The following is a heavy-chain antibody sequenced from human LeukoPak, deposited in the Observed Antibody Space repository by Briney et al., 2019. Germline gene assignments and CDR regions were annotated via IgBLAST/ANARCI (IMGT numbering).Heavy chain of an antibody. Sequence: GGSLRLSCAASGFTFDDYAMHWVRQAPGKDLEWVSLISWDDGSTYYADPVKGRFTISRDNSKNSLYLQMNSLRAEDTALYYCAKDDGELPGYYGGMDVWGKGTTVTVSS. J-gene: IGHJ6*04. CDR3: AKDDGELPGYYGGMDV. V-gene: IGHV3-43D*04. CDR1: GFTFDDYA. CDR2: ISWDDGST. D-gene: IGHD3-10*01.